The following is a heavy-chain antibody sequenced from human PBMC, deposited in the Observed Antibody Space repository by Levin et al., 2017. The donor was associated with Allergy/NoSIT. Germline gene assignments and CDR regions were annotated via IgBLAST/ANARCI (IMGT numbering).Heavy chain of an antibody. Sequence: GGSLRLSCAASGFTFTTYWMTWVRQAPGKGLEWVANIKQDGSETYYVDSVKGRFTISRDNGKNSVYLQMNSLRVDDTAVYYCAREEGWGYHFGMDIWGQGTTVTVSS. CDR3: AREEGWGYHFGMDI. V-gene: IGHV3-7*01. D-gene: IGHD6-19*01. CDR1: GFTFTTYW. CDR2: IKQDGSET. J-gene: IGHJ6*02.